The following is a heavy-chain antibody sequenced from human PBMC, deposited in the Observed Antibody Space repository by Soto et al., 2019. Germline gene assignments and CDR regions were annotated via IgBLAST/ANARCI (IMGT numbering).Heavy chain of an antibody. CDR2: IYYSGST. D-gene: IGHD1-7*01. CDR1: GGSVSSGSYY. Sequence: KTSETLSLTCTVSGGSVSSGSYYWSWIRQPPGKGLEWIGYIYYSGSTNYNPSLKSRVTISVDTSKNQFSLKLSSVTAADTAVYYCARVGYNWNYVSVDWFDPWGQGTLVTVSS. J-gene: IGHJ5*02. CDR3: ARVGYNWNYVSVDWFDP. V-gene: IGHV4-61*01.